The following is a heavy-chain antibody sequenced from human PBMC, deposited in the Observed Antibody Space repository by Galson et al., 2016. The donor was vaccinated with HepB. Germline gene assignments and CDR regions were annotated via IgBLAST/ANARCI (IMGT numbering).Heavy chain of an antibody. D-gene: IGHD3-10*01. Sequence: SLRLSCAASGFTFSTYGMHWVRQAPGKGLEWVAVISYDGSNKFYADSVKGRFTISRDNSKNSLFLRLNSLRPVDSAVYYCAKNSAVRQLLWDAFDIWGQGTMVTVSS. CDR3: AKNSAVRQLLWDAFDI. CDR1: GFTFSTYG. CDR2: ISYDGSNK. J-gene: IGHJ3*02. V-gene: IGHV3-30*18.